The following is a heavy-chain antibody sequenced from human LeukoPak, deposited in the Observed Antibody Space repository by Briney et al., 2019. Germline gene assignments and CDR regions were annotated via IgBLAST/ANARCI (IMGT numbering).Heavy chain of an antibody. Sequence: SETLSLTCAVYGGSFSGYYWSWIRQPPGKGLEWIGEINHSGSTNYNPSLRSRATFSLDTSKTQFSLKLGSLTAADTAIYYCARAGVYGDHDVWGQGTTVTVS. CDR1: GGSFSGYY. V-gene: IGHV4-34*01. J-gene: IGHJ6*02. CDR3: ARAGVYGDHDV. CDR2: INHSGST. D-gene: IGHD4-17*01.